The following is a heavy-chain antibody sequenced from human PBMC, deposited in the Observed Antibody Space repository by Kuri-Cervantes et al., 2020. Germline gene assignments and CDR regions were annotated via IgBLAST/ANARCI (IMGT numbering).Heavy chain of an antibody. Sequence: GSLRLSCTVSGGSISSSSYYWGWIRQPPGKGLEWIGSIYYSGSTYYNPSLKSRVTISVDTSKNQFSLKLSSVTAADTAVYYCARDSQGGAFDIWGQGTMVTVSS. V-gene: IGHV4-39*07. CDR1: GGSISSSSYY. CDR2: IYYSGST. D-gene: IGHD1-26*01. CDR3: ARDSQGGAFDI. J-gene: IGHJ3*02.